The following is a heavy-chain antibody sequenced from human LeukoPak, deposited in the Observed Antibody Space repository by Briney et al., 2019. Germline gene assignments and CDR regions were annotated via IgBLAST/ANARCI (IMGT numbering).Heavy chain of an antibody. CDR1: GYTFTGYY. J-gene: IGHJ5*02. CDR2: INPNSGGT. Sequence: ASVKVSCKASGYTFTGYYMHWVRQAPGQGLEWMGWINPNSGGTNYAQKFQGRVTMTRDTSISTAYMELSRLRSDDTAVYYCARVQGYCSSTSCYDWFDPWGQGTLVAVSS. V-gene: IGHV1-2*02. D-gene: IGHD2-2*01. CDR3: ARVQGYCSSTSCYDWFDP.